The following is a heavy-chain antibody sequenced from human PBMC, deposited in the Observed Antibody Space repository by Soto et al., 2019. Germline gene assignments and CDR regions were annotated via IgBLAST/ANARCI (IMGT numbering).Heavy chain of an antibody. CDR3: ARDGGVAATLANYFDY. J-gene: IGHJ4*02. Sequence: EVQLVESGGSLVKPGGSLRLSCAASGFTFNSYSMNWVRQAPGKGLEWVSSMSRSSRYIYYADSVKGRFTISRDNARNSVYLQVNSLRAEDTAVYYCARDGGVAATLANYFDYWGQGTLVTVSS. CDR1: GFTFNSYS. D-gene: IGHD2-15*01. V-gene: IGHV3-21*01. CDR2: MSRSSRYI.